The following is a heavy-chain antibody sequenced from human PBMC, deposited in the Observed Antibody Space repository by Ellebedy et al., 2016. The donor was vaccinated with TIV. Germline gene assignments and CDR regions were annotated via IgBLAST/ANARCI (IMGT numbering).Heavy chain of an antibody. D-gene: IGHD1-26*01. V-gene: IGHV3-74*01. Sequence: GESLKISCAASGFTFSSCRMHWVRQVPGKGLVWVSHINNDGSSTDYADSVKGRFTISRDTAKNTLYLQMNSLRAEDTAVYYCATFGSLGHWGQGTLVTASS. CDR2: INNDGSST. CDR1: GFTFSSCR. J-gene: IGHJ4*02. CDR3: ATFGSLGH.